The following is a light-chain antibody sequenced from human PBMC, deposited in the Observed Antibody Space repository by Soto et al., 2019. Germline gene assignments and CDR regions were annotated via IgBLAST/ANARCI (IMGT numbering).Light chain of an antibody. V-gene: IGLV1-51*02. Sequence: QSVLTQPPSVSAAPGQKVTISCSGSSSNIGNNYVSWYQQFPGTAPKLLIYENNRRPSGIPDRFSGSKSGPAATLGITGLQTGDEADYYCGAWDSRLSSWVFGGGTKLTVL. CDR2: ENN. CDR1: SSNIGNNY. J-gene: IGLJ3*02. CDR3: GAWDSRLSSWV.